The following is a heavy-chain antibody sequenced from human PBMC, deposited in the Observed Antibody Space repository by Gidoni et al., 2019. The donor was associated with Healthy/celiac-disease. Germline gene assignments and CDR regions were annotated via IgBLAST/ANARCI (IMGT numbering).Heavy chain of an antibody. CDR2: ISGSGGST. D-gene: IGHD2-21*02. Sequence: EVQLLESGGGLVQPGGSLRLSCAASGFTFSSYAMSWVRQAPGKGLEWVSAISGSGGSTYYADSVKGRFTISRDNSKNTLYLQMNSLRAEDTAVYYCAKVEEAYCGGDCYSPITPFDYWGQGTLVTVSS. V-gene: IGHV3-23*01. CDR3: AKVEEAYCGGDCYSPITPFDY. J-gene: IGHJ4*02. CDR1: GFTFSSYA.